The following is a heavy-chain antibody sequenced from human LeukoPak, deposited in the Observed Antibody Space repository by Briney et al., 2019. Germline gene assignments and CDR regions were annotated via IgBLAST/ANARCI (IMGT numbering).Heavy chain of an antibody. Sequence: SETLSLTCSVSGGSISSYYWSWIRQPPGKGLEWVGYIYYSGSTNYNPSLKSRVTISVDTPKNQFSLKLSSVTAADTAVYHCARGSSGWYLVAFDIWGQGTMVTVSS. CDR2: IYYSGST. CDR3: ARGSSGWYLVAFDI. D-gene: IGHD6-19*01. V-gene: IGHV4-59*01. J-gene: IGHJ3*02. CDR1: GGSISSYY.